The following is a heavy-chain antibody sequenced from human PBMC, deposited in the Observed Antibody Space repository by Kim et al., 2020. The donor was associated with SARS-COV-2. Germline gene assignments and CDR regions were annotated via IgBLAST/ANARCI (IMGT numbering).Heavy chain of an antibody. CDR2: ISAYNGNT. J-gene: IGHJ3*02. CDR1: GYTFTSYG. D-gene: IGHD3-22*01. V-gene: IGHV1-18*04. CDR3: ARDRGGLNYYDSSGFYYSLVAFDI. Sequence: ASVKVSCKASGYTFTSYGISWVRQAPGQGLEWMGWISAYNGNTNYAQKLQGRVTMTTDTSTSTAYMELRSLRSDDTAVYYCARDRGGLNYYDSSGFYYSLVAFDIWGQGTMVTVSS.